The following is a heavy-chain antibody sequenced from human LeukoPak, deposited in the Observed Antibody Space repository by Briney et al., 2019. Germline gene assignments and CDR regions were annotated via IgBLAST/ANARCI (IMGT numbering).Heavy chain of an antibody. CDR1: GGSISSYY. V-gene: IGHV4-4*07. J-gene: IGHJ4*02. D-gene: IGHD3-10*01. Sequence: SETLSLTCSVSGGSISSYYWSRIRPPAGKGLEWIGRIYSSGSTNYNPSLKTRVTMSLDTSKNQFSLNLTTVTAADTAVYYCARTSARGAQFDYWGQGTLVTVSS. CDR3: ARTSARGAQFDY. CDR2: IYSSGST.